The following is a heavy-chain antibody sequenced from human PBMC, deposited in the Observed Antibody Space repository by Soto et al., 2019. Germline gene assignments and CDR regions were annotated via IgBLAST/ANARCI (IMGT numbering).Heavy chain of an antibody. V-gene: IGHV5-51*01. CDR1: GYSFSNYW. D-gene: IGHD2-15*01. Sequence: PGESLKISCKASGYSFSNYWIAWVRQMPGKGLEWMGIIYPADSDTRYSPSFQGQVTISADKSVTTAYVRWSSLKASDSAMYYCASSVLVTSTMNYFDFWGQGTLVTVSS. CDR3: ASSVLVTSTMNYFDF. J-gene: IGHJ4*02. CDR2: IYPADSDT.